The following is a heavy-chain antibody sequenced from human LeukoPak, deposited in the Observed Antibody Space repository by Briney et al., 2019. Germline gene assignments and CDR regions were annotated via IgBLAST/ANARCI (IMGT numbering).Heavy chain of an antibody. D-gene: IGHD6-6*01. J-gene: IGHJ5*02. CDR1: GGSISSSSYY. CDR3: ARGRVWAIAALRTAHNWFDP. Sequence: SETLSLTCTVSGGSISSSSYYWSWIRQPPGKGLEWIGEINHSGSTNYNPSLKSRVTISVDTSKNQFSLKLSSVTAADTAVYYCARGRVWAIAALRTAHNWFDPWGQGTLVTVSS. CDR2: INHSGST. V-gene: IGHV4-39*07.